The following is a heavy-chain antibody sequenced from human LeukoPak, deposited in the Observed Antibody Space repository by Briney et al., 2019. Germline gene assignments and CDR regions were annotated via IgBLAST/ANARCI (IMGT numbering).Heavy chain of an antibody. Sequence: GGSLRLSCAASGFTFSSYWMSWVRQAPGKGLEWVANIKQDGSEKYYVDSVKSRFTISRDNAKNSLYLQMNSLRAEDTAVYYCARSTNYDFWSGYSYYYYMDVWGKGTTVTVSS. CDR1: GFTFSSYW. CDR2: IKQDGSEK. CDR3: ARSTNYDFWSGYSYYYYMDV. J-gene: IGHJ6*03. D-gene: IGHD3-3*01. V-gene: IGHV3-7*01.